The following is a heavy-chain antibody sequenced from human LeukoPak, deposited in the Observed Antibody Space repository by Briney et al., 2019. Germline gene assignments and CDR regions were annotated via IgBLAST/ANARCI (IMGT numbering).Heavy chain of an antibody. Sequence: PSETLSLTCTVSGGSISPYEWSWIRQSAGKRLEWIGLIRNTGSADYSPSLKSRVTLPIDTSKSQISLRLTSVTAADTAVYYCATGSYSGGFDKWGQGTLVIVSS. V-gene: IGHV4-4*07. J-gene: IGHJ4*02. CDR1: GGSISPYE. CDR3: ATGSYSGGFDK. CDR2: IRNTGSA. D-gene: IGHD2-8*02.